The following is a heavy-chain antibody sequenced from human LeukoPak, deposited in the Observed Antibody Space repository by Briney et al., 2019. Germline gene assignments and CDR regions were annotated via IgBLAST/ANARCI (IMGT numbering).Heavy chain of an antibody. CDR3: ARSRDGYSSFDY. CDR2: IWYDGSNK. D-gene: IGHD5-24*01. Sequence: GGSLRLSCAASGFTFSSYWMHWVRQAPGKGLEWVAVIWYDGSNKYYADSVKGRFTISRDNSKNTLYLQMNSLRAEDTAVYYCARSRDGYSSFDYWGQGTLVTVSS. V-gene: IGHV3-33*08. CDR1: GFTFSSYW. J-gene: IGHJ4*02.